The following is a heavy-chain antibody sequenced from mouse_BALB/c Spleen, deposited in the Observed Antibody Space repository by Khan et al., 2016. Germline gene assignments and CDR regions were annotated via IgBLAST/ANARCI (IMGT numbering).Heavy chain of an antibody. Sequence: EVELVESGGGLVKPGGSLKLSCAASGFAFSSYDMSWVRQTPEKRLEWVAYISSGGGSTYYPDTVKGRFTISRDNAKNTLYLQMSSLKSEDTAMYYCARHGTATYYYAMDYWGKGTSVTVSS. CDR3: ARHGTATYYYAMDY. CDR1: GFAFSSYD. J-gene: IGHJ4*01. D-gene: IGHD1-2*01. V-gene: IGHV5-12-1*01. CDR2: ISSGGGST.